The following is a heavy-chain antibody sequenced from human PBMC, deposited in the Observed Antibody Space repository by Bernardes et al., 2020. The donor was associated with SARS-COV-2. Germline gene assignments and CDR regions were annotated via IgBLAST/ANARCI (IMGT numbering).Heavy chain of an antibody. Sequence: GGSLRLSCSASGFTFSSHAMQWVRQAPGKGPVYVSGISSDGAHTYYVDSVKGRFTISRDNSKNTLYLQMNSLRAEDTAVYYCAKGDLEWELLGSFDHWGQGTLVTVSS. CDR3: AKGDLEWELLGSFDH. V-gene: IGHV3-64*04. D-gene: IGHD1-26*01. CDR2: ISSDGAHT. J-gene: IGHJ4*02. CDR1: GFTFSSHA.